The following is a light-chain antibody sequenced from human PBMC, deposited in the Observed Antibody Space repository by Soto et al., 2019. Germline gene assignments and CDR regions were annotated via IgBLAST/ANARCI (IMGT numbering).Light chain of an antibody. CDR2: GAY. J-gene: IGKJ1*01. CDR3: QHYNYWPPKT. Sequence: EIVMTQSPSTLSVSPWERTTLSFMASQSVGNNLAWYQQKPGQAPRLLIYGAYTRATGIPARFSGSGSGTDFTLTISSLQSEDFAVYYCQHYNYWPPKTFGQGTKVDI. CDR1: QSVGNN. V-gene: IGKV3-15*01.